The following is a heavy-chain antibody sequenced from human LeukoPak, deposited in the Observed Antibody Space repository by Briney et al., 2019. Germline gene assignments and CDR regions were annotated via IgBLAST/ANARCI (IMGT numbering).Heavy chain of an antibody. Sequence: SETLSLTCTVSGGSISSSSYYWGWIRQPPGKGLEWIGSIYYSGSTYYNPSLKSRVTISVDTSKNQFSLKLSSVTAADTAVHYCARLKVEYSSSWYYFDYWGQGTLVTVSS. CDR3: ARLKVEYSSSWYYFDY. J-gene: IGHJ4*02. CDR1: GGSISSSSYY. V-gene: IGHV4-39*01. CDR2: IYYSGST. D-gene: IGHD6-13*01.